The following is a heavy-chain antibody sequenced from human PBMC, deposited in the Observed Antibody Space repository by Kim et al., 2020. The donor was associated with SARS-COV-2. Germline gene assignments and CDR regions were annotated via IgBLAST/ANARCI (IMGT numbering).Heavy chain of an antibody. CDR3: AREVPMGLRYGDYGMDV. J-gene: IGHJ6*02. CDR1: GFTFSSYW. V-gene: IGHV3-7*03. D-gene: IGHD5-12*01. Sequence: GGSLRLSCAASGFTFSSYWMSWVRQAPGKGLEWVANLKQDGSEKYYVDSVKGRFTISRDNAKNSLYLQMNSLRAEDTAVYYCAREVPMGLRYGDYGMDVWGQGTTVTVSS. CDR2: LKQDGSEK.